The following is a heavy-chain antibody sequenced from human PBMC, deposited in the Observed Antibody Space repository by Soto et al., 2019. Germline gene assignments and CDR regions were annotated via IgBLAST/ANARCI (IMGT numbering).Heavy chain of an antibody. D-gene: IGHD2-15*01. V-gene: IGHV4-61*01. Sequence: SETLSLTCTVSGGSVSSGSYYWSWIRQPPGKGLEWIGYIYYSGSTNYNPSLKSRVTISVDTSKNQFSPKLSSVTAADTAVYYCARGHCSGGSCYPIPFDPWGQGTLVTVSS. CDR3: ARGHCSGGSCYPIPFDP. CDR1: GGSVSSGSYY. J-gene: IGHJ5*02. CDR2: IYYSGST.